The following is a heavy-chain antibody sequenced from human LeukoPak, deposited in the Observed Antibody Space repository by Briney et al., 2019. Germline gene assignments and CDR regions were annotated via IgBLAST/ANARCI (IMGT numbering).Heavy chain of an antibody. Sequence: GESLKISCKGSGYSFTSYWIGWVRQMPGKGLECMGIIYPGDSDTRYSPSFQGQVTISADRSISTAYLQWSSLKASDTAMYYCARGGKQWRGGNYFDSWGQGTLVAVSS. CDR3: ARGGKQWRGGNYFDS. CDR1: GYSFTSYW. CDR2: IYPGDSDT. D-gene: IGHD6-19*01. V-gene: IGHV5-51*01. J-gene: IGHJ4*02.